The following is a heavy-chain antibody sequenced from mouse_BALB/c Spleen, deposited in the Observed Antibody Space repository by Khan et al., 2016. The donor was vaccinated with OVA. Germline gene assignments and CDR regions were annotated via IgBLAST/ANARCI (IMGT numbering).Heavy chain of an antibody. CDR2: INTYTGEP. Sequence: QIQLVQSGPELKKPGETVKISCKASGYTFTNYGMNWVKQAPGQGLKWMGWINTYTGEPTYADDFKGRFAFSLETSANTAYLQSNNLKNEDTATYFCARSASYWFFDFWGAGTTVTVSS. CDR1: GYTFTNYG. J-gene: IGHJ1*01. CDR3: ARSASYWFFDF. V-gene: IGHV9-3-1*01. D-gene: IGHD6-1*01.